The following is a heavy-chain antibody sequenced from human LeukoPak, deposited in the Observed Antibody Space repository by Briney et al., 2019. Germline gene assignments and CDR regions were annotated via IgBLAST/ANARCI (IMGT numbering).Heavy chain of an antibody. J-gene: IGHJ4*02. Sequence: PSETLSLTCAVYGGSFSGFFWTWIRQPPGKGLEWIGEINRGGRINYNPPLKSRVTILVDTSRNQFSLKLTSVTAADTAVYYCARGGVGNRASDWGQGTLVTVSS. V-gene: IGHV4-34*01. CDR1: GGSFSGFF. CDR3: ARGGVGNRASD. D-gene: IGHD1-26*01. CDR2: INRGGRI.